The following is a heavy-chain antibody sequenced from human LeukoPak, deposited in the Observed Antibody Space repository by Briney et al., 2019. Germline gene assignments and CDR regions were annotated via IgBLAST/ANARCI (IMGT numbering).Heavy chain of an antibody. V-gene: IGHV4-34*01. Sequence: SETLSLTCAVYGGSFSGYYWSWIRQPPGKGLEWIGEINHSGSTNYNPSLKSRVTISVDTSKNQFSLKLSSVTAADTAVYYCARHRSGYYYGSGSYYNVLNYYYYYMDVWGKGTTVTISS. D-gene: IGHD3-10*01. CDR2: INHSGST. CDR1: GGSFSGYY. J-gene: IGHJ6*03. CDR3: ARHRSGYYYGSGSYYNVLNYYYYYMDV.